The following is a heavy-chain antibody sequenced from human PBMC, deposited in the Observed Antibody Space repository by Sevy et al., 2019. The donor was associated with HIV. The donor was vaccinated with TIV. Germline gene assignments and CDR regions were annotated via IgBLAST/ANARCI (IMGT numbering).Heavy chain of an antibody. J-gene: IGHJ4*02. CDR2: ILNSGGGT. V-gene: IGHV3-23*01. Sequence: GGSLRLSCAASGFTFSSYGMSWVRQAPGKGLQWVSSILNSGGGTTYADSVRGRFTISRDNSKNTLYLQMNSLRAEDTAVYYCARAGTGSYRAYFDYWGQGTLVTVSS. CDR1: GFTFSSYG. CDR3: ARAGTGSYRAYFDY. D-gene: IGHD1-26*01.